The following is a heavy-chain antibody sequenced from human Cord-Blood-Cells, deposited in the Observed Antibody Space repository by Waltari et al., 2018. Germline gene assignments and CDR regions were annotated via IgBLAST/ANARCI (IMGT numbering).Heavy chain of an antibody. V-gene: IGHV1-2*02. D-gene: IGHD5-18*01. J-gene: IGHJ4*02. Sequence: QVQLVQSGAEVKKPGASVKVSCKASGYTFTGYYMHWVRQAPGQGLEWMGWINPKSGGTNDAQKFQGRVTMTRDTSISTAYMELSRLRSDDTAVYYCARGGYSYGYIGPFDYWGQGTLVTVSS. CDR3: ARGGYSYGYIGPFDY. CDR2: INPKSGGT. CDR1: GYTFTGYY.